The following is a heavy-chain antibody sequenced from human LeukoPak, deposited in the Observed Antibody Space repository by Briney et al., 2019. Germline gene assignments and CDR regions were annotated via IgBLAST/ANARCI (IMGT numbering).Heavy chain of an antibody. Sequence: PGGSLRLSCAASGFTFSSYSMNWVRQAPGGGLEWVSAMSGSGGTTFYGDSVKGRFTISRDNSKTTLYLQMNSLRAEDTAVYYCANSQITDFDYWGQGTLVTVSS. D-gene: IGHD5-24*01. V-gene: IGHV3-23*01. J-gene: IGHJ4*02. CDR2: MSGSGGTT. CDR3: ANSQITDFDY. CDR1: GFTFSSYS.